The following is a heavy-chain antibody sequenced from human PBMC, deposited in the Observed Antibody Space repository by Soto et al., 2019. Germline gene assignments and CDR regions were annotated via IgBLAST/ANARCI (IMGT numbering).Heavy chain of an antibody. D-gene: IGHD2-15*01. CDR2: INPNSGGT. CDR3: ARGRGYCSGGSCDDDYFDY. CDR1: GYTFTGYY. Sequence: QVPLVQSGAEVKKPGASVKVSCKASGYTFTGYYMHWVRQAPGQGLEWMGWINPNSGGTNYAQKFQGWVTMTRDTSISTAYMELSRLRSDDTAVYYCARGRGYCSGGSCDDDYFDYWGQGTLVTVSS. V-gene: IGHV1-2*04. J-gene: IGHJ4*02.